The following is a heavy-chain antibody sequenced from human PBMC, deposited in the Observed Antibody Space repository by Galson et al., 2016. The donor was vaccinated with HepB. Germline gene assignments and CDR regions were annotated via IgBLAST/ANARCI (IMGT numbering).Heavy chain of an antibody. D-gene: IGHD5-24*01. CDR2: MSYDENNK. V-gene: IGHV3-30-3*01. CDR3: AVEEMATTCYRH. CDR1: GFTFSDYA. J-gene: IGHJ4*02. Sequence: SLRLSCAASGFTFSDYAMHWVRQAPGKGLEWVALMSYDENNKYYADSVKGRFIISRDNSKNTLYLQMNSLRHEDTAVYYCAVEEMATTCYRHWGQGTLVTVSS.